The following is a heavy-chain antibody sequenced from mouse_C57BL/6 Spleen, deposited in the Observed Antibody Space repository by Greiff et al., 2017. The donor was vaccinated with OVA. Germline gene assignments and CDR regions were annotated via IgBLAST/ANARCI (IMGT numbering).Heavy chain of an antibody. CDR3: TRGGQLRLQGFAY. Sequence: QVQLQQSGAELVRPGASVTLSCKASGYTFTDYEMHWVKQTPVHGLEWIGAIDPETGGTAYNQKFTGKAILTADKSSSTAYMELRSLTSEDSAVYYCTRGGQLRLQGFAYWGQGTLVTVSA. V-gene: IGHV1-15*01. CDR1: GYTFTDYE. D-gene: IGHD3-2*02. J-gene: IGHJ3*01. CDR2: IDPETGGT.